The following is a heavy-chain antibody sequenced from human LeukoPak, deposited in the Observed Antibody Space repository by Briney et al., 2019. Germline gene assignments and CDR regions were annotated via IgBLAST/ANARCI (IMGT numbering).Heavy chain of an antibody. D-gene: IGHD3-16*01. CDR3: ARDLGELLGAFDI. CDR1: GFTISSNY. CDR2: ISDGGST. Sequence: GGSLRLSCAASGFTISSNYMNWVRQAPGKGLDWVLVISDGGSTYYADSVRGRFTISRDNSKNTLYLQMNSLRAEDTAVYYCARDLGELLGAFDIWGQGTMVTVSS. J-gene: IGHJ3*02. V-gene: IGHV3-53*05.